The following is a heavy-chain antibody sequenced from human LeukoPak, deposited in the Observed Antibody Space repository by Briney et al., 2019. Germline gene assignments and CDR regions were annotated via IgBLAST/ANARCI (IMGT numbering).Heavy chain of an antibody. J-gene: IGHJ6*02. CDR3: ARSFYSGYDFVEGMDV. CDR1: GGSISSYY. Sequence: SETLSLTCTVSGGSISSYYWSWIRQPPGKGLAWIGYIYYSGSTNYNPSLKSRVTISVDTSKNQFSLKLSSVTAADTAVYYCARSFYSGYDFVEGMDVWGQGTTVTVSS. D-gene: IGHD5-12*01. V-gene: IGHV4-59*08. CDR2: IYYSGST.